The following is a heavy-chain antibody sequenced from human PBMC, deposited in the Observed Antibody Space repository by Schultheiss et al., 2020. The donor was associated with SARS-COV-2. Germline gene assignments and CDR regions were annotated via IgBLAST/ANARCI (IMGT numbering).Heavy chain of an antibody. J-gene: IGHJ5*02. CDR2: ISSSGSTI. V-gene: IGHV3-48*03. D-gene: IGHD2-2*01. CDR1: GFTFSSYE. CDR3: ASLRPTPVSDP. Sequence: GGSLRLSCAASGFTFSSYEMNWVRQAPGKGLEWVSYISSSGSTIYYADSVKGRFTISRDNAKNSLYLQMNSLRAGDTAVYYCASLRPTPVSDPWGQGTLVTVSS.